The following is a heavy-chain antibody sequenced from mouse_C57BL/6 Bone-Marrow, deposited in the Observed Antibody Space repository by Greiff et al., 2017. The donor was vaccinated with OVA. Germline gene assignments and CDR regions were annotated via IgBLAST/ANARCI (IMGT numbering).Heavy chain of an antibody. D-gene: IGHD1-1*01. CDR3: ARYYGSSYGYFDV. J-gene: IGHJ1*03. CDR1: GYTFTDHT. CDR2: IYPRDGST. V-gene: IGHV1-78*01. Sequence: VKLQESDAELVKPGASVKISCKVSGYTFTDHTIHWMKQRPEQGLEWIGYIYPRDGSTKYNEKFKGKATLTADKSSSTAYMQLNSLTSEDSAVYFCARYYGSSYGYFDVWGTGTTVTVSS.